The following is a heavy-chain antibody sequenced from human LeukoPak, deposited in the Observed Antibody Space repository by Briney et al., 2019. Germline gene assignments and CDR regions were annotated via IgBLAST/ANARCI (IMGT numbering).Heavy chain of an antibody. CDR2: TYYRSKWYS. V-gene: IGHV6-1*01. CDR1: GDSVPSNNAA. Sequence: SQTLSLTCAISGDSVPSNNAAWNWIRQSPSRGLEWLGRTYYRSKWYSDYAVSVSSRMTINPDTYNNQFSLQLKSVTPEGAGVYYCARGSVVAGTACCFDPWGQGTLVTVSS. CDR3: ARGSVVAGTACCFDP. D-gene: IGHD6-19*01. J-gene: IGHJ5*02.